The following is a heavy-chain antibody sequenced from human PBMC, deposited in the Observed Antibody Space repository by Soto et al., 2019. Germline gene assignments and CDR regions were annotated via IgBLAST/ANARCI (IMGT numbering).Heavy chain of an antibody. CDR1: GFTFSSYG. D-gene: IGHD6-19*01. Sequence: QVPLVESGGGVVQPGRSLRLSCAASGFTFSSYGMHWVRQAPGKGLEWVAVISYDGSNKYYADSVKGRFTISRDNSKNTLYLQMNSLRAEDTAVYYCAKDSRGEQWLVPVDYWGQGTLVTVSS. J-gene: IGHJ4*02. V-gene: IGHV3-30*18. CDR2: ISYDGSNK. CDR3: AKDSRGEQWLVPVDY.